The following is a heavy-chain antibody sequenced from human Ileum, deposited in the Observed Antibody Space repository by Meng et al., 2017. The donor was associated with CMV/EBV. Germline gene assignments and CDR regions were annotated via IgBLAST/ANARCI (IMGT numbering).Heavy chain of an antibody. J-gene: IGHJ4*02. D-gene: IGHD3-10*01. V-gene: IGHV4-4*07. CDR3: ARNYGSGNWNFFHY. CDR2: IYTSGTT. Sequence: QVHLEESGPALVKTSETLSLTCYVSGGSISNYYWSWIRQPAGKGLEWIAHIYTSGTTNYNPSLKSRVTMSVDTSRNQFSPKLTSVTAADTAVYYCARNYGSGNWNFFHYWGQGTLVTVSS. CDR1: GGSISNYY.